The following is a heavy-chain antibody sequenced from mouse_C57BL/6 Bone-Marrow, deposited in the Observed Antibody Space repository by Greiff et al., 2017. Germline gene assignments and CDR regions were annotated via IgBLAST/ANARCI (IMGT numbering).Heavy chain of an antibody. J-gene: IGHJ3*01. V-gene: IGHV1-9*01. CDR1: GFTFTGYW. CDR3: ASGNAFAY. D-gene: IGHD2-1*01. CDR2: ILPGSGST. Sequence: QVQLQQSGAELMKPGASVKLSCKATGFTFTGYWIEWVKQRPGHGLEWIGEILPGSGSTNYNEKFKGKATFTADTSSNTAYMQLSSLTPEASAIYYYASGNAFAYWGQGTLVTVSA.